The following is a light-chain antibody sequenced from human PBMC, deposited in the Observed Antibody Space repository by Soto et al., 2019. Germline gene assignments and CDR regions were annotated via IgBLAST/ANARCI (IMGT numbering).Light chain of an antibody. CDR1: SSDVGGYNY. Sequence: QSALTQPASVSGSPGQSITISCTGTSSDVGGYNYVSWCQQHPGKAPKLMIYEVTNRPSGVSYRFSGSKSGNTASLTISGLQAEDEADYYCTSYTGSSTLLLFGGGTKLTVL. CDR2: EVT. V-gene: IGLV2-14*01. CDR3: TSYTGSSTLLL. J-gene: IGLJ2*01.